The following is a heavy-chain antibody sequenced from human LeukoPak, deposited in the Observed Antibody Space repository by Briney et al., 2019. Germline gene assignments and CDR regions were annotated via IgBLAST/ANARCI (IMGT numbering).Heavy chain of an antibody. V-gene: IGHV1-2*02. CDR2: INPDSGGT. D-gene: IGHD3-22*01. Sequence: ASVKVSCKASGYAFTDYYLHWVRQAPGQGLEWMGWINPDSGGTDFAQKFQGRVTMTRDTSISTAYMQLSRLRSDDTAVYYCARSGVGYFDSSAYAYYYYYYMDVWGKGTTVTVSS. CDR3: ARSGVGYFDSSAYAYYYYYYMDV. CDR1: GYAFTDYY. J-gene: IGHJ6*03.